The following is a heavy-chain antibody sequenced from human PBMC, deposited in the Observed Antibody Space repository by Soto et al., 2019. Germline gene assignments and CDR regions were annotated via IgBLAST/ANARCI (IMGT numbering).Heavy chain of an antibody. J-gene: IGHJ4*02. CDR3: AKGPRTWGFDY. CDR1: GYTFTSDD. D-gene: IGHD7-27*01. Sequence: QVQLVQSGAEVKKPGASVKISCKASGYTFTSDDFNWVRQATGQGREWMGWMNPNNGNTAYAQKFQGRVTMTRDTSISRAYMKLSSLTSEDTAVYYCAKGPRTWGFDYWGQGTLVTVSS. CDR2: MNPNNGNT. V-gene: IGHV1-8*01.